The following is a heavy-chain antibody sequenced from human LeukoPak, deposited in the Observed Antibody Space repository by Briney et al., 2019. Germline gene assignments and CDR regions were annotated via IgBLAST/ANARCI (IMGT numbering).Heavy chain of an antibody. J-gene: IGHJ6*03. CDR1: SYTFTKRS. V-gene: IGHV1-24*01. CDR3: ATTPLYQIEGGTVPLPFYYFYYMDV. D-gene: IGHD1-7*01. Sequence: ASVKVSCKLSSYTFTKRSVHWVRQAPGKGLEWVGGFDPRDGDSDYAQKFQGRAAMTEDTFTDTAFLEVSSLTSDDTAVYYCATTPLYQIEGGTVPLPFYYFYYMDVWGSGTAVIVSS. CDR2: FDPRDGDS.